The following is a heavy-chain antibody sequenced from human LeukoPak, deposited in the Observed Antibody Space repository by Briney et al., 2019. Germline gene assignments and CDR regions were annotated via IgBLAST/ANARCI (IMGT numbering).Heavy chain of an antibody. Sequence: GGSLRLSCAASGFTFSSYSVNWVRQAPGKGLEWVSYISSSSSTIYYADSVKGRFTISRDNAKNSLYLQMNSLRAEDTAVYYCAREQWLVRGEIDYWGQGTLVTVSS. CDR1: GFTFSSYS. V-gene: IGHV3-48*04. CDR2: ISSSSSTI. D-gene: IGHD6-19*01. CDR3: AREQWLVRGEIDY. J-gene: IGHJ4*02.